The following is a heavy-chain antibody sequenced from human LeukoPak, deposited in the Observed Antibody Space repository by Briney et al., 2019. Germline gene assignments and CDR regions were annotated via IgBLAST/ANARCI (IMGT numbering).Heavy chain of an antibody. D-gene: IGHD1-26*01. CDR2: IYHSGTT. V-gene: IGHV4-59*01. Sequence: PSETLSLTCTASSGSISPYHWSWIRQPPGKGLEWIGYIYHSGTTDYNPSLNSRVTISVDTSRNQFSLSLASVTAADTALYYCARTSGIVGAIGPFDVWGQGTTVTVSS. CDR3: ARTSGIVGAIGPFDV. CDR1: SGSISPYH. J-gene: IGHJ3*01.